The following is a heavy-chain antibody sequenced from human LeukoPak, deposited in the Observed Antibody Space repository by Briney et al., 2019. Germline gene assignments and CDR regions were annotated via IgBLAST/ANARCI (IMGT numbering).Heavy chain of an antibody. CDR3: AKDLLSMIALGAIDY. V-gene: IGHV3-23*01. D-gene: IGHD2/OR15-2a*01. CDR1: GFAFNNYA. Sequence: PGGSLRLSCAASGFAFNNYALNWVRQAPGKGLEWVSSISAITGDTYYADSVKGRFTISRDHSKNTVYLQMNSLRAEDTAVYYCAKDLLSMIALGAIDYWGQGTLVTVSS. CDR2: ISAITGDT. J-gene: IGHJ4*02.